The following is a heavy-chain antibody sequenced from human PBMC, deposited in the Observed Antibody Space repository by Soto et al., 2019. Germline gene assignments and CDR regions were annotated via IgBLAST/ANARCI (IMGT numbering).Heavy chain of an antibody. CDR2: SNTYNGNT. J-gene: IGHJ6*02. D-gene: IGHD3-16*01. Sequence: QVQLVQSGAEVKNPGASVKVSCKASGYTFTRYGIGWARQAPGRGLEWMGWSNTYNGNTNYAQNVQGRVTLTTDTSTSTAYMELRSLRSIDTAIYYCAMVDVYVTPSPQDVWGQGTTVIVSS. CDR3: AMVDVYVTPSPQDV. CDR1: GYTFTRYG. V-gene: IGHV1-18*01.